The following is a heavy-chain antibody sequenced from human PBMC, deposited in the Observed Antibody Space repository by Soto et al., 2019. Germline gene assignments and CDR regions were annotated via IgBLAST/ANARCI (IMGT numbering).Heavy chain of an antibody. V-gene: IGHV1-18*01. CDR3: ARYLPEALGGFDT. CDR1: GYSFTSYG. D-gene: IGHD2-15*01. CDR2: IDNQNGNT. J-gene: IGHJ3*02. Sequence: VQLEQSGAELKKPGASVRVSCKASGYSFTSYGITWVRQAPGQGLEWMAWIDNQNGNTNHAYKLQGRVSMTTDTSKPTAYMELRVLRSEDRATYSCARYLPEALGGFDTWGQGTMVTVSS.